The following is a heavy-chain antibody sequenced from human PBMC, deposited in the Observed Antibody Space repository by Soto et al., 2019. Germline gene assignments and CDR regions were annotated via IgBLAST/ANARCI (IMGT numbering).Heavy chain of an antibody. CDR2: IYSGGST. Sequence: EVQLVESGGGLIQPGGSLRLSCAASGFTVSSNYMSWVRQAPGKGLEWVSVIYSGGSTYYADSVKGRFTISRDNSKNTLYLQMNSLRVEDTAVYYCARDKTGGDYDLDYWGQGTLVTVSS. CDR1: GFTVSSNY. J-gene: IGHJ4*02. D-gene: IGHD4-17*01. V-gene: IGHV3-53*01. CDR3: ARDKTGGDYDLDY.